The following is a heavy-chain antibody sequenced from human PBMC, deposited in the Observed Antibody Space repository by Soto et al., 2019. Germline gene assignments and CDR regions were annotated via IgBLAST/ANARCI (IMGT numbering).Heavy chain of an antibody. V-gene: IGHV5-10-1*01. J-gene: IGHJ3*02. Sequence: PGESLKISCKGSGYSFTSYWISWVRQMPGKGLEWMGRIDPSDSYTNYSPSFQGHVTISADKSISTAYLQWSSLKASDTAMYYCARRLRWYPYAAFDIRGQRTTVTVSS. CDR2: IDPSDSYT. CDR3: ARRLRWYPYAAFDI. D-gene: IGHD4-17*01. CDR1: GYSFTSYW.